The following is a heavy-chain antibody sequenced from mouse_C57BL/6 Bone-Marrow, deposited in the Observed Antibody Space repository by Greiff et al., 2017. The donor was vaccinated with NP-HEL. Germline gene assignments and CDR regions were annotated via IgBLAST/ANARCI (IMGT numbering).Heavy chain of an antibody. Sequence: EVKLMDSGGGLVQSGRSLRLSCATSGFTFSDFYMEWVRQAPGKGLEWIAASRNKANDYTTEYSASVKGRFIVSRDTSQSILYLQMNALRAEDTAIYYCARDAYYDYAMDYWGQGTSVTVSS. D-gene: IGHD2-4*01. V-gene: IGHV7-1*01. CDR3: ARDAYYDYAMDY. J-gene: IGHJ4*01. CDR2: SRNKANDYTT. CDR1: GFTFSDFY.